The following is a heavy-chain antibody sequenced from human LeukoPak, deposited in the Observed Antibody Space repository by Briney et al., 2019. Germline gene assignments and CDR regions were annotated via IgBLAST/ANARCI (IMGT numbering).Heavy chain of an antibody. CDR3: ARWRLRYFDWFPGGYWFDP. CDR1: GGSISSYY. J-gene: IGHJ5*02. V-gene: IGHV4-34*01. CDR2: INHSGST. D-gene: IGHD3-9*01. Sequence: KASETLSLTCTVSGGSISSYYWSWIRQPPGKGLEWIGEINHSGSTNYNPSLKSRVTISVDTSKNQFSLKLSSVTAADTAVYYCARWRLRYFDWFPGGYWFDPWGQGTLVTVSS.